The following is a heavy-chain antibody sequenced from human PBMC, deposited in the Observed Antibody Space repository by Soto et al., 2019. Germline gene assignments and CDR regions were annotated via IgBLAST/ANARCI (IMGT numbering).Heavy chain of an antibody. CDR2: INAGNGNT. Sequence: GASVKVSCKASGYTFTSYAMHWVRQAPGQRLEWMGWINAGNGNTKYSQKFQGRVTITRDTSASTAYVELSSLRSEDTAVYYCARILDSGSSGLDPWGQGTLVTVSS. CDR3: ARILDSGSSGLDP. V-gene: IGHV1-3*01. D-gene: IGHD1-26*01. CDR1: GYTFTSYA. J-gene: IGHJ5*02.